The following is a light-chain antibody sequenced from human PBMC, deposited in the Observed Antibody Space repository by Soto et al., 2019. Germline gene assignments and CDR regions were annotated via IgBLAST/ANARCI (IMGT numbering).Light chain of an antibody. Sequence: IEMTQSPASLSASVGDRVTITCRASQTIATYLNWFQHKSGRVPKLLIYTSSSVNSGVSSRFRGSGSGTDFTLTINDVQPEDSATYYCQQSYSSLVTFGAGTKVDIK. CDR3: QQSYSSLVT. J-gene: IGKJ4*01. V-gene: IGKV1-39*01. CDR2: TSS. CDR1: QTIATY.